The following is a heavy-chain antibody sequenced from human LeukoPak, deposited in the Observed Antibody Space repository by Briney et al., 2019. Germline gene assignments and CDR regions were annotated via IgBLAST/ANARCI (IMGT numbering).Heavy chain of an antibody. Sequence: GSLSLSCAASGFTFSSDWMSWVRQAPGKGLEWVANIKQDGSEKYYVDSVKGRFTISRDNAKNSLYLQMNSLRAEDTAVYYCAREGYFDWLFPDYWGQGTLVTVSS. CDR1: GFTFSSDW. CDR2: IKQDGSEK. D-gene: IGHD3-9*01. J-gene: IGHJ4*02. V-gene: IGHV3-7*01. CDR3: AREGYFDWLFPDY.